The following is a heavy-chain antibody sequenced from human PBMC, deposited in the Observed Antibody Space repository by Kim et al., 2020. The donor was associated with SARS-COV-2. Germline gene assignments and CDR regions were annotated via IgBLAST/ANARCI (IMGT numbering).Heavy chain of an antibody. D-gene: IGHD7-27*01. V-gene: IGHV4-59*01. J-gene: IGHJ4*02. CDR3: ARGAGKLGYYFDS. CDR2: IYYTGNT. CDR1: DGSIGTYY. Sequence: SETLSLTCTVSDGSIGTYYWTWIRQPPGKGLEWIGYIYYTGNTNYNPSLKSRVTMSVDTSKNRFSLRLTSVTAADTALYYCARGAGKLGYYFDSWGQGSLVTVSS.